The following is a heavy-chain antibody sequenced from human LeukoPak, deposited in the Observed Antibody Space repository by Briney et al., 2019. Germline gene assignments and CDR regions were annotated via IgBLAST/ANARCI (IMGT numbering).Heavy chain of an antibody. CDR1: GGSFSGYY. Sequence: NPSETLSLTCAVYGGSFSGYYWSWIRQPPGKGLEWIGEINHSGSTNYNPSLKSRVTISVDPSKNQFSLKLSSVTAADTAVYYCARANYVWGSYRYIDDAFDIWGQGTMVTVSS. CDR3: ARANYVWGSYRYIDDAFDI. V-gene: IGHV4-34*01. D-gene: IGHD3-16*02. J-gene: IGHJ3*02. CDR2: INHSGST.